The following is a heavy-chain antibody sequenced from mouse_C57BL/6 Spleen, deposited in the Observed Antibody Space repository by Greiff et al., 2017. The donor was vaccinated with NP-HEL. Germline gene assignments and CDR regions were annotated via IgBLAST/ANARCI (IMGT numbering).Heavy chain of an antibody. J-gene: IGHJ1*03. V-gene: IGHV5-6*01. CDR1: GFTFSSYG. D-gene: IGHD1-1*01. Sequence: EVQLQQSGGDLVKPGGSLKLSCAASGFTFSSYGMSWVRQTPDKRLEWFATISSGGSYTYYPDSVKGRFTISRDNAKNTLYLQMSSLKSEDTAMYYCARQGGYGSSHWYFDVWGTGTTVTVSS. CDR2: ISSGGSYT. CDR3: ARQGGYGSSHWYFDV.